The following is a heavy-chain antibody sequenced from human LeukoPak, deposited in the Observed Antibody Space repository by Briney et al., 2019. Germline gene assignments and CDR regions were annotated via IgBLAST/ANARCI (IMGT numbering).Heavy chain of an antibody. CDR2: ISGYNGNA. CDR3: ARTRSRFGELYDAFDI. V-gene: IGHV1-18*01. J-gene: IGHJ3*02. D-gene: IGHD3-10*01. CDR1: GYTFTTYG. Sequence: ASVKVSCKASGYTFTTYGISWVRQAPGQGLEWMGWISGYNGNANYAQKLQGRVTMTTDTSTSTAYMEPRSLRSDDTAVYYCARTRSRFGELYDAFDIWGQGTMVTVSS.